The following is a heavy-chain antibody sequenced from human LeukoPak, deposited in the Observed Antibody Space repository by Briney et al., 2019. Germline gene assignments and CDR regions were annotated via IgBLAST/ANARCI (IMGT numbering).Heavy chain of an antibody. V-gene: IGHV4-59*08. CDR1: GGSISSYY. J-gene: IGHJ6*02. CDR3: ARLGSTLYYSMDV. CDR2: IQNSAIYRAKI. Sequence: SETLSLTCAVSGGSISSYYWTWIRQPPGEGLEWVGYIQNSAIYRAKIKSSPSLQSRVSLSIDTSKNQVSLTVNSVTAADTAVYYCARLGSTLYYSMDVWGPGTAVTVSS. D-gene: IGHD6-13*01.